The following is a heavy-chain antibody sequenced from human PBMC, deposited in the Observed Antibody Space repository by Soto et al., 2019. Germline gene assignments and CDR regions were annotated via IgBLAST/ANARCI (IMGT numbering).Heavy chain of an antibody. CDR1: GFTFSSYG. J-gene: IGHJ4*02. D-gene: IGHD2-15*01. CDR3: ARDGGSGYFDY. Sequence: GGSLRLSCAASGFTFSSYGMHWVRQAPGKGLEWVAVIWYDGSNKYYADSMKGRFTISRDNSKNTLYLQMNSLRAEDTAVYYCARDGGSGYFDYWGQGTLVTVSS. CDR2: IWYDGSNK. V-gene: IGHV3-33*01.